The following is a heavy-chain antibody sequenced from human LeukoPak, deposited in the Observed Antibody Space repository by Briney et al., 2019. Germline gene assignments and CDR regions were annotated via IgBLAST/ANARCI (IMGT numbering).Heavy chain of an antibody. V-gene: IGHV1-46*03. CDR1: GYTFTSYY. CDR2: INPSGGIT. CDR3: ATPGRYDFWSGYEVAFDI. D-gene: IGHD3-3*01. J-gene: IGHJ3*02. Sequence: ASVKVSFKASGYTFTSYYMHWVRQAPGQGLECMGIINPSGGITSYAQKFQGRVTMTRDNSTSTVYMELSSLRSEDTAVYYCATPGRYDFWSGYEVAFDIWGQGTTVTVSS.